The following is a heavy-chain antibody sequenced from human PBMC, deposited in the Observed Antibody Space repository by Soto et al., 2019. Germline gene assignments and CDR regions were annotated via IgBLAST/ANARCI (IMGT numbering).Heavy chain of an antibody. V-gene: IGHV1-69*01. J-gene: IGHJ4*02. D-gene: IGHD5-18*01. Sequence: QVQLVQSGAEVKKPGSSVKVSCKASGGTFSSYAISWVRQAPGQGLEWMGGIIPIFGTANYAQKFQGRVTITADESTSTAYMELSSLRSEDTAVYYCAANVDTAMVLFRSPTSRAFDYWGQGTLVTVSS. CDR3: AANVDTAMVLFRSPTSRAFDY. CDR1: GGTFSSYA. CDR2: IIPIFGTA.